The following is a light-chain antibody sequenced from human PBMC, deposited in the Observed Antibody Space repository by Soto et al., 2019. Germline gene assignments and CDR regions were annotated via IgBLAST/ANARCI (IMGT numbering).Light chain of an antibody. CDR3: QQHNNWPPIT. V-gene: IGKV3-15*01. J-gene: IGKJ5*01. CDR2: GAY. Sequence: EIVMTHSPATLSVSPGETATLSCRASQSVSSNLAWYQQKPGQAPRLLIYGAYTRATGIPARFSGSGSGTEFTLTISSLQSEDFAVYYCQQHNNWPPITCGQGTRLEIK. CDR1: QSVSSN.